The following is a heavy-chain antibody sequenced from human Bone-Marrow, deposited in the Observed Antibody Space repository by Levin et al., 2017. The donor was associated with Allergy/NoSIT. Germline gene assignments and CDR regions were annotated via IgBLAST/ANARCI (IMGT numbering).Heavy chain of an antibody. J-gene: IGHJ4*02. D-gene: IGHD3-9*01. CDR3: ARDRYYDILSGYCFDY. CDR2: IYYSGST. V-gene: IGHV4-39*07. Sequence: PSETLSLTCTVSGGSIYTTSYYWGWIRQPPGKGLEWIGSIYYSGSTSYNPSLKSRVTISLDTSKNQFSLRLSSVTAADPAVYYCARDRYYDILSGYCFDYWGQGALVTVSS. CDR1: GGSIYTTSYY.